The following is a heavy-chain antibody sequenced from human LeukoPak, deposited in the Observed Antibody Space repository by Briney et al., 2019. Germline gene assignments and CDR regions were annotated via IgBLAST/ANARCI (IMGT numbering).Heavy chain of an antibody. J-gene: IGHJ4*02. Sequence: SVKVSCTASGYTFTGYYMHWVRQAPGQGLEWMGWINPNNGVTNYAQNFQGRVTMTRDKSISTAYMELSRLRADDTALYYCAKEGDCSGGTCFDHWGQGTLVTVSS. CDR3: AKEGDCSGGTCFDH. CDR1: GYTFTGYY. V-gene: IGHV1-2*02. CDR2: INPNNGVT. D-gene: IGHD2-15*01.